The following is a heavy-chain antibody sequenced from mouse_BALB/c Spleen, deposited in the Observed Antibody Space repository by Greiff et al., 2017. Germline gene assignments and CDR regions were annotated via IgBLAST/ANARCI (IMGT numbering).Heavy chain of an antibody. CDR3: ARWKTTGDFDY. V-gene: IGHV1-7*01. Sequence: QVQLQQSGAELAKPGASVKMSCKASGYTFTSYWMHWVKQRPGQGLEWIGYINPSTGYTEYNQKFKDKATLTADKSSSTAYMQLSSLTSEDSAVYYCARWKTTGDFDYWGQGTTLTVSS. D-gene: IGHD1-1*01. CDR1: GYTFTSYW. CDR2: INPSTGYT. J-gene: IGHJ2*01.